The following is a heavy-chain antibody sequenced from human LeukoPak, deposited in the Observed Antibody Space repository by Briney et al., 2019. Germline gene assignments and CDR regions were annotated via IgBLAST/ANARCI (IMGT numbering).Heavy chain of an antibody. CDR2: IYYSGST. D-gene: IGHD3-10*01. J-gene: IGHJ4*02. CDR1: GGSFSGYY. CDR3: ARPRSYYGSGSYPPFDY. V-gene: IGHV4-34*01. Sequence: SETLSLTCAVYGGSFSGYYWSWIRQPPGKGLEWIGSIYYSGSTYYNPSLKSRVTISVDTSKNQFSLKLSSVTAADTAVYYCARPRSYYGSGSYPPFDYWGQGTLVTVSS.